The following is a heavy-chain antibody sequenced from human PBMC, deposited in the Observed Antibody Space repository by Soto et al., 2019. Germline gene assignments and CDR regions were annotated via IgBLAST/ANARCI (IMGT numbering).Heavy chain of an antibody. Sequence: PGGSLRLSCAASGFTFSSYSMNWARQAPGKGLEWVSSISSSSYIYYADSVKGRFTISRDNAKNSLYLQMNSLRAEGTAVYYCARDRYSDDYGDYPLFDYWGQGTLVTVSS. CDR3: ARDRYSDDYGDYPLFDY. CDR1: GFTFSSYS. J-gene: IGHJ4*02. V-gene: IGHV3-21*01. CDR2: ISSSSYI. D-gene: IGHD4-17*01.